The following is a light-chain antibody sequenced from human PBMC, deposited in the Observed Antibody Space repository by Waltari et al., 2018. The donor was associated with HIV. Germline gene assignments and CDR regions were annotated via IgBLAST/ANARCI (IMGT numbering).Light chain of an antibody. CDR1: QSVSSN. J-gene: IGKJ3*01. CDR3: QQYNNWPPIFT. Sequence: EIVMTQSPATLSVSPGERATLSCSASQSVSSNLAWYQQRPGQAPRLLIYGASTRATGVPARFSGSGSGTEFTLTISSLQSEDFAVDYCQQYNNWPPIFTFGPGTKVDIK. V-gene: IGKV3-15*01. CDR2: GAS.